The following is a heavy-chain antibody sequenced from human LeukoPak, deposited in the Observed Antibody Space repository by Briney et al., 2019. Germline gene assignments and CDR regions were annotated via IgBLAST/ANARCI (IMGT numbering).Heavy chain of an antibody. D-gene: IGHD6-6*01. CDR1: GGSISSYY. CDR3: ARVRSSSSSYPFDY. CDR2: IYYSGST. Sequence: PSETLSLTCTVSGGSISSYYWSWIRQPPGKGLEWIGYIYYSGSTNYNPSLKSRVTISVDTSKNQFSLKLSSVTAADTAVYYCARVRSSSSSYPFDYWGQGTLVTVSS. J-gene: IGHJ4*02. V-gene: IGHV4-59*01.